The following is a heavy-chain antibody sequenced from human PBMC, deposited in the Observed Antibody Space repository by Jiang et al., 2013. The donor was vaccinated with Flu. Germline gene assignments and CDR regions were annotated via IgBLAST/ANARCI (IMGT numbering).Heavy chain of an antibody. CDR1: GGSISSGGYS. Sequence: GPGLVKPSQTLSLTCAVSGGSISSGGYSWSWIRQPPGKGLEWIGYIYHSGSTYYNPSLKSRVTISVDRSKNQFSLKLSSVTAADTAVYYCAGDDERGGWFDPWGQGTLVTVSS. V-gene: IGHV4-30-2*01. CDR2: IYHSGST. D-gene: IGHD3-10*01. CDR3: AGDDERGGWFDP. J-gene: IGHJ5*02.